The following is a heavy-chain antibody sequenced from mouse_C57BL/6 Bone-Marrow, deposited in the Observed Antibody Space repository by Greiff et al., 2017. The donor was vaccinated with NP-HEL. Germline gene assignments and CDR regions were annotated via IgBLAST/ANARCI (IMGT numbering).Heavy chain of an antibody. CDR3: ARGGGSSHWYFDV. J-gene: IGHJ1*03. CDR1: GYTFTSYW. CDR2: IYPSDSET. Sequence: VQLQQPGAELVRPGSSVKLSCKASGYTFTSYWMDWVKQRPGQGLEWIGNIYPSDSETHYNQKFKDKATLTVDKSSSTAYMQLSSLTSEDSEVYYCARGGGSSHWYFDVWGKGTTVTVSS. D-gene: IGHD1-1*01. V-gene: IGHV1-61*01.